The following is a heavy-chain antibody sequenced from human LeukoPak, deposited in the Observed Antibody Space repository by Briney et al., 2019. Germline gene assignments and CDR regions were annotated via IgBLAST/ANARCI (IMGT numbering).Heavy chain of an antibody. Sequence: SETLSLTCAVSGGSFRGYYWSWIREPPGKGLEWFGEINHSGSTNCNPSLKSRVTISVDTSKNQFSLKLSYVTAADTAVYYCARGGADDIVATSRGYSYGLDYWGQGTLVTVSS. J-gene: IGHJ4*02. CDR1: GGSFRGYY. V-gene: IGHV4-34*01. CDR2: INHSGST. CDR3: ARGGADDIVATSRGYSYGLDY. D-gene: IGHD5-12*01.